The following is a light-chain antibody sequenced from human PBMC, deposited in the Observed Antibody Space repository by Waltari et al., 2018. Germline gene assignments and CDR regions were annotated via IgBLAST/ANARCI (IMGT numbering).Light chain of an antibody. CDR1: QGISSY. Sequence: IQLTQSPSSLSASVGDRVTITCRASQGISSYLAWYQQTPGKAPKLLIYAASTLQSGVPSRFSGSGSGTDFTLTISSLQPEDFATYYCQQLNSYPHTFGGGTKVEIK. J-gene: IGKJ4*01. CDR2: AAS. V-gene: IGKV1-9*01. CDR3: QQLNSYPHT.